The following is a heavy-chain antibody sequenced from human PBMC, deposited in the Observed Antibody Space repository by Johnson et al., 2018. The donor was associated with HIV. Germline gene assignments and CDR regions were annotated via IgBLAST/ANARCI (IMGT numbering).Heavy chain of an antibody. CDR1: GFTVISNY. V-gene: IGHV3-66*01. CDR2: IYSRDTT. CDR3: AKNFGKILAAGGLEVGDAFDI. D-gene: IGHD6-13*01. Sequence: VQLVESGGGLVQPGGSLRLSCAVSGFTVISNYMTWVRQAPGKGLEWVSIIYSRDTTYYADSVKGRFTISRASSKNTLYLQMNSLRDEDTAVYYCAKNFGKILAAGGLEVGDAFDIWGQGTMVTVSS. J-gene: IGHJ3*02.